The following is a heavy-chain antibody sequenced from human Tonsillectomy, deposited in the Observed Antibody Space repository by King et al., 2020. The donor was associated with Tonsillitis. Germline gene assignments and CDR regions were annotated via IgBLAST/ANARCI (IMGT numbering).Heavy chain of an antibody. CDR2: IWVVGSNK. CDR3: ARGSGSPTAAAFDI. V-gene: IGHV3-33*08. J-gene: IGHJ3*02. D-gene: IGHD3-10*01. CDR1: GFSFSIHG. Sequence: VQLVESGGGVVQPGRSLILSCAASGFSFSIHGVHWVRQAPGKGLEGGAVIWVVGSNKYYAETVKGRCSIARDNSPNKLYIQMNSLGAEDTAVYYCARGSGSPTAAAFDIWGQGTMVTVSS.